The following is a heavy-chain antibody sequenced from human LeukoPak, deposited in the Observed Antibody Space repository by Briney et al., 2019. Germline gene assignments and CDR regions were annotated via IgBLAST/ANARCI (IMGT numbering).Heavy chain of an antibody. J-gene: IGHJ4*02. D-gene: IGHD3-9*01. CDR3: ARRIRDFDWLLPHPLDY. CDR2: IYYSGST. V-gene: IGHV4-39*01. Sequence: SETLSLTCTVSGGSISSSSYYWGWIRQPPGKGLEWIGSIYYSGSTYYNPSLKSRVTISVDTSKNQFSLKLSSVTAADTAVYYCARRIRDFDWLLPHPLDYWGQGTLVTVSS. CDR1: GGSISSSSYY.